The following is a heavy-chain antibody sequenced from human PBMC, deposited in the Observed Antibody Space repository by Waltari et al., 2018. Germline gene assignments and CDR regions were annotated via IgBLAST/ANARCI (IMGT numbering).Heavy chain of an antibody. CDR3: AGDRAIGLFFDY. V-gene: IGHV4-4*02. CDR1: GDSPSGTYW. Sequence: QLQLQESGQGLVKPTGPLSLTCAVSGDSPSGTYWWSWVRQSPEKGLEWIGQVHHSGKTHYNPSLQSRVTISLDKPKNQFSLNLNSVTAADTAVYYCAGDRAIGLFFDYWGRGTLVTVSS. D-gene: IGHD2-2*01. CDR2: VHHSGKT. J-gene: IGHJ4*02.